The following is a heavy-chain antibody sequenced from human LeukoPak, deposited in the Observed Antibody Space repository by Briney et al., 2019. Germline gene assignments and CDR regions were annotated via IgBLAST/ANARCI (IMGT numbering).Heavy chain of an antibody. CDR1: GGSISSYY. J-gene: IGHJ6*03. D-gene: IGHD3-22*01. V-gene: IGHV4-59*01. Sequence: SETLSLTCTVSGGSISSYYWSWIRQPPGKGLEWIGYIYYSGSTNYNPSLKSRVTISVDTSKNQFSLKLSSVTAADTAVYYCVRGSDDSSGYYYVFPPYYYYMDVWGKGTTVTVSS. CDR3: VRGSDDSSGYYYVFPPYYYYMDV. CDR2: IYYSGST.